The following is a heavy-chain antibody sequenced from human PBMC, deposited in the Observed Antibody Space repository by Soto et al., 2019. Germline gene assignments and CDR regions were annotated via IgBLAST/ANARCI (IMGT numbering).Heavy chain of an antibody. J-gene: IGHJ5*02. Sequence: ASVKVSCKASGYTFTGYYMHWVRQAPGQGLEWMGWINPNSGGTNYAQKFQGRVTMTGDTSISTAYMELSRLRSDDTAVYYCARDLSSTSFQPLNWFDPWGRGTLVTVSS. D-gene: IGHD2-2*01. CDR1: GYTFTGYY. CDR2: INPNSGGT. V-gene: IGHV1-2*02. CDR3: ARDLSSTSFQPLNWFDP.